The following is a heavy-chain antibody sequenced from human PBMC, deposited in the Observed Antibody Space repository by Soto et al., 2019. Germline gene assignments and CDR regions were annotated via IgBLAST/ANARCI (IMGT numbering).Heavy chain of an antibody. J-gene: IGHJ4*02. CDR2: ISGSGGST. D-gene: IGHD3-22*01. CDR3: AKFVGDYYDSSGYYYFDY. V-gene: IGHV3-23*01. CDR1: GLTFSSHA. Sequence: GGSLRLSCAASGLTFSSHAMSWVRQAPGKGLEWVSAISGSGGSTYYADSVKGRFTISRDNSKNTLYLQMNSLRAEDTAVYYCAKFVGDYYDSSGYYYFDYWGQGTLVTVSS.